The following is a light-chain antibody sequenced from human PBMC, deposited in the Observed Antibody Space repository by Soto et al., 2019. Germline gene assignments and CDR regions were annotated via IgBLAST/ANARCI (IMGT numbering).Light chain of an antibody. J-gene: IGLJ2*01. Sequence: QSLLTQPPSASGTPGQRVTISCSGSSSNIETNYVYWYQHLPGAAPKLLIFTNNQRPSGVPDRFSASKSGTSASLAISGLRSEDEGDYYCAATDDSLGGPVFGGGTKLTVL. CDR3: AATDDSLGGPV. V-gene: IGLV1-47*02. CDR1: SSNIETNY. CDR2: TNN.